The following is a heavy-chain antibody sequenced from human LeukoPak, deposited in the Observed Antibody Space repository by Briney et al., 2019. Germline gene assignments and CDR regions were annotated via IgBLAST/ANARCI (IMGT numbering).Heavy chain of an antibody. CDR2: ISGSGTTT. CDR1: GFTVSSNY. Sequence: GGSLRLSCAASGFTVSSNYMSWVRQAPGKGLEWVSAISGSGTTTYYADAVKGRFTISRDNSRNTLYLQMHSLGAEDTAVYYCANTVVRGVASMDVWGQGTTVTVS. V-gene: IGHV3-23*01. J-gene: IGHJ6*02. D-gene: IGHD3-10*01. CDR3: ANTVVRGVASMDV.